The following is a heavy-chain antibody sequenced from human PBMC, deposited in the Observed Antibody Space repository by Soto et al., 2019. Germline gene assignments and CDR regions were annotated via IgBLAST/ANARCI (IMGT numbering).Heavy chain of an antibody. D-gene: IGHD6-6*01. Sequence: ASVKVSCKVSGYTLTELSMHCVRQAPGKGLEWMGGFDPEDGETIYAQKFQGRVTMTEDTSTDTAYMELSSLRSEDTAVYYCATEIVGAARAGGLYYYGMDVWGQGTTVTAP. CDR1: GYTLTELS. J-gene: IGHJ6*02. CDR3: ATEIVGAARAGGLYYYGMDV. V-gene: IGHV1-24*01. CDR2: FDPEDGET.